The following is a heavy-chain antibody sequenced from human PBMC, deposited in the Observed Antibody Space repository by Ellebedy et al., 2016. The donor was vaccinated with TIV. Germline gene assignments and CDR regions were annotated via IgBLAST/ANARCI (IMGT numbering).Heavy chain of an antibody. CDR3: ASLTSDYYYYGMDV. CDR2: IKQDGSEK. J-gene: IGHJ6*02. CDR1: GFTFSSYW. D-gene: IGHD4/OR15-4a*01. V-gene: IGHV3-7*01. Sequence: GESLKISCAASGFTFSSYWMSWVRQAPGKGLEWVANIKQDGSEKYYVDSGKGRFTISRDNAKNSLYLQMNSLRAEDTAVYYCASLTSDYYYYGMDVWGQGTTVTVSS.